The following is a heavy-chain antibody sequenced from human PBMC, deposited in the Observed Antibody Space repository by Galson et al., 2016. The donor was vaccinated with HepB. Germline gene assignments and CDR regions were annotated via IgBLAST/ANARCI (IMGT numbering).Heavy chain of an antibody. CDR2: INPNDGDT. D-gene: IGHD2-21*02. CDR3: ARELGDTCYFDY. J-gene: IGHJ4*02. Sequence: SVKVSCKASGYRFTRYNIHWLRQAPGQGPEWLARINPNDGDTHYARKFHNRGTVTRDTSTSTVFVELSSLTSEDTAVYYCARELGDTCYFDYWGRGTLVSVSS. CDR1: GYRFTRYN. V-gene: IGHV1-46*01.